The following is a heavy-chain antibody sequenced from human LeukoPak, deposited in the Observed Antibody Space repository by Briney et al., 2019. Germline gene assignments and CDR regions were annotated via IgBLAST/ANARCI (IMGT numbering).Heavy chain of an antibody. V-gene: IGHV3-74*01. J-gene: IGHJ4*02. CDR3: ARDGDSSGWYYFDY. CDR1: GFTFSSYW. D-gene: IGHD6-19*01. CDR2: INSDGSST. Sequence: GGSLRLSCAASGFTFSSYWMHWVRQARGKGLVWVSRINSDGSSTSYADSVKGRFTISRDNAKNTLYLQMNSLRAEDTAVYYCARDGDSSGWYYFDYWGQGTLVTVSS.